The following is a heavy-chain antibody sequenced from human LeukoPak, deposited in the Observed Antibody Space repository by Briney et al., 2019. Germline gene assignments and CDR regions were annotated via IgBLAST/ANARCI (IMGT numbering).Heavy chain of an antibody. D-gene: IGHD1-26*01. V-gene: IGHV4-39*01. CDR3: ARLVVGATNNFDY. CDR1: GGSISSSSYS. Sequence: SETLSLTCTVSGGSISSSSYSWGWIRQPPGKGLEWIGSIYYSGSTYYNPSLKSRVTISVDTSKNQFSLKLSSVTAADTAVYYCARLVVGATNNFDYWGQGTLVTVSS. J-gene: IGHJ4*02. CDR2: IYYSGST.